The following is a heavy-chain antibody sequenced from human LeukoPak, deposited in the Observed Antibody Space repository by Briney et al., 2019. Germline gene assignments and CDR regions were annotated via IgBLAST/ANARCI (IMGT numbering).Heavy chain of an antibody. V-gene: IGHV4-39*07. Sequence: SETLSLTCTVSGVSISGSSYYWGWIRQSPGKGLEWIGSSYYSGSTYYKQSLRGRVTISVDTSMNQYSLKLRSVTAADTAVYYCARDYDSCGYYQGDAFDIWGQGTMVTVSS. CDR3: ARDYDSCGYYQGDAFDI. CDR1: GVSISGSSYY. D-gene: IGHD3-22*01. CDR2: SYYSGST. J-gene: IGHJ3*02.